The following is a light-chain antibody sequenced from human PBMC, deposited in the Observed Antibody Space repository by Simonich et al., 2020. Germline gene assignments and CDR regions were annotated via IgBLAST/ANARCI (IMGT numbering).Light chain of an antibody. J-gene: IGLJ2*01. CDR3: QSYDSSNPVV. Sequence: NFMLTQPHSVSESPGKTVTISCTRRSGSIASNYVQWYQQRPGSAPTTVIYADNQRPSGVPDRFSGSIDSSSHSASLTIAGLKTEDEADYYCQSYDSSNPVVFGGGTKLTVL. CDR2: ADN. CDR1: SGSIASNY. V-gene: IGLV6-57*03.